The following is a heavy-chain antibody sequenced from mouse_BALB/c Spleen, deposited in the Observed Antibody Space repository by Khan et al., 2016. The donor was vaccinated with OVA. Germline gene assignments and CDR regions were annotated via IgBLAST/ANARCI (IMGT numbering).Heavy chain of an antibody. CDR3: ARQPGYYEGSAMDY. J-gene: IGHJ4*01. V-gene: IGHV5-6*01. D-gene: IGHD2-3*01. CDR1: GFTFSSYG. Sequence: EVQRVESGGDLVKPGGSLKLSCAASGFTFSSYGMSWVRQTPDKRLEWVATISSGGSYTYYPDSVKGRVTISRDNAKKILYLQMSSLKSEDTAMYYCARQPGYYEGSAMDYWGQGTSVTVSS. CDR2: ISSGGSYT.